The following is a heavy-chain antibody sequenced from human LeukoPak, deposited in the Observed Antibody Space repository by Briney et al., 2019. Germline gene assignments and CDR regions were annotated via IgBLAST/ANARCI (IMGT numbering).Heavy chain of an antibody. D-gene: IGHD3-3*01. Sequence: GGSLRLSCAPSGFTFSRHGMHWVRQAPGKGLEWVAIISNDGSRKYFAHSVEGRFTISRDNSKNTLYLQMDSLRAEDTAVYYCARDRAWNYFDYWGQGTLVTVSS. CDR3: ARDRAWNYFDY. CDR1: GFTFSRHG. J-gene: IGHJ4*02. CDR2: ISNDGSRK. V-gene: IGHV3-30*03.